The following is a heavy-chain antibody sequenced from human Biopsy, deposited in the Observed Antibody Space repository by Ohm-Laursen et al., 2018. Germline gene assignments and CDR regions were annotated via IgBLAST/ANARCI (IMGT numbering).Heavy chain of an antibody. J-gene: IGHJ4*02. V-gene: IGHV3-73*01. CDR2: IRSKAKSYAT. D-gene: IGHD3-10*01. CDR1: GFTFSASA. CDR3: TLEGAGFDN. Sequence: SLRLSCSASGFTFSASAVHWVRQASGKGLEWVGRIRSKAKSYATAYAASVTGRFTISRDDSKNTTYLQMNSLKTKDTAVYYCTLEGAGFDNWGQGTLVTVSS.